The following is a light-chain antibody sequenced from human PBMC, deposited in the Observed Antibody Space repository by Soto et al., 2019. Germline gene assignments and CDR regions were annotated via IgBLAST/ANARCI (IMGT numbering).Light chain of an antibody. CDR1: SSNIGSNT. J-gene: IGLJ2*01. CDR2: SNN. CDR3: AAWDDSLNGVV. Sequence: QTVVTQSPSASGTPGQRVTISCSGSSSNIGSNTVHWYQKLPGTAPKLLIYSNNQRPSGVPDRFSASKSGTSASLAISGLQSEDEADYHCAAWDDSLNGVVFGGGTQLTVL. V-gene: IGLV1-44*01.